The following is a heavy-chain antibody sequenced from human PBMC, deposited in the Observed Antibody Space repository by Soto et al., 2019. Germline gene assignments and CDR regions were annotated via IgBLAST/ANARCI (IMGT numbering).Heavy chain of an antibody. V-gene: IGHV3-23*01. D-gene: IGHD2-21*02. CDR2: ISSNVANT. CDR1: GFTFDSPYSHA. CDR3: VSWVSAYYTY. Sequence: PGGSLRLSCAASGFTFDSPYSHAMSWFRQSPGKGPEWVSTISSNVANTHYAESVQGRFTISKDDTTNKVQLHMQRLKDEDTSFYSRVSWVSAYYTYWGHGTPVTVSS. J-gene: IGHJ4*01.